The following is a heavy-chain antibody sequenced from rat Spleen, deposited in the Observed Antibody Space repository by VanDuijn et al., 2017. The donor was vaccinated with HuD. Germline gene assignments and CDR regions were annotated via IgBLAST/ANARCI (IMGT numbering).Heavy chain of an antibody. D-gene: IGHD1-2*01. Sequence: EVQLVESGGGFVQPGRSLKLSCVASGFTFDDYFMAWVRQGPKKGLEWVATISSGGGATYYPDSVKGRFSISRDNVKSILYLQMDSLRSEDTATYYCARHYYSFDYWGQGVLVTVSS. V-gene: IGHV5-25*01. J-gene: IGHJ2*01. CDR2: ISSGGGAT. CDR1: GFTFDDYF. CDR3: ARHYYSFDY.